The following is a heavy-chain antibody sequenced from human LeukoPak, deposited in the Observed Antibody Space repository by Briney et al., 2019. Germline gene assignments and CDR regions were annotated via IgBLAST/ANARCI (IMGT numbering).Heavy chain of an antibody. CDR2: ISSSSSYI. CDR3: AREGSTTMIVVVITALDY. V-gene: IGHV3-21*01. D-gene: IGHD3-22*01. Sequence: KSGGSLRLSCAASGFTFSIYSMNWVRQAPGKGLEWVSSISSSSSYIYYADSVKGRFTISRDNAKNSLYLQMNSLRAEDTAVYYCAREGSTTMIVVVITALDYWGQGTLVTVSS. J-gene: IGHJ4*02. CDR1: GFTFSIYS.